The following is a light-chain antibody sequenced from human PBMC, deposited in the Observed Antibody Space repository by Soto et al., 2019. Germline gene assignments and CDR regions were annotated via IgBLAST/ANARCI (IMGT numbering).Light chain of an antibody. CDR1: SSNIGSNY. CDR3: AGWDDSLSGYV. Sequence: QSALTQPPSASGTPGQRVTIFCSGSSSNIGSNYVYWYQQLPGTAPKLLVYRNNQRPSGAPDRFSGSKSGTSASLAISGLRSEDEADYYCAGWDDSLSGYVFGTGTKVTVL. CDR2: RNN. J-gene: IGLJ1*01. V-gene: IGLV1-47*01.